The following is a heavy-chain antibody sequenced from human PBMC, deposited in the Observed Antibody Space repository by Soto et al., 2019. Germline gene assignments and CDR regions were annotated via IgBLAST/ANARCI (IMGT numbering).Heavy chain of an antibody. CDR2: ISYSGST. Sequence: QVQLQESGPGLVKPSQTLSLTCTVSGGSISSGGYYWSWIRQHPGKGLEWIGYISYSGSTDSNPSLRSRVTISVDTSKNQFSLKLSSVTAADTAVYYCARRKVLALDYWCQGTLVTVSS. D-gene: IGHD2-15*01. CDR3: ARRKVLALDY. J-gene: IGHJ4*02. V-gene: IGHV4-31*03. CDR1: GGSISSGGYY.